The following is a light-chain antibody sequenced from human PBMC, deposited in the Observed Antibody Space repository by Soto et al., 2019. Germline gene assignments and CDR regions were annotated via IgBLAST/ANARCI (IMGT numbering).Light chain of an antibody. Sequence: DIQMTQSPSSLSASVGDRVTITCRASQSISTYLNWYQHKPGKAPKVLIYAVSSLQSGVPSRFSGSGSWTDFTLTITRLPPEDSATYYCQHSYGTPRTFGQGTKVEIK. CDR1: QSISTY. J-gene: IGKJ1*01. V-gene: IGKV1-39*01. CDR3: QHSYGTPRT. CDR2: AVS.